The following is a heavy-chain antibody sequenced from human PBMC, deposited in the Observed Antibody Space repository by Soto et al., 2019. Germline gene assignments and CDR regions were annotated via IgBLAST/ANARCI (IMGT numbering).Heavy chain of an antibody. CDR2: ISAYNGNT. V-gene: IGHV1-18*01. CDR1: GYTFTSYG. D-gene: IGHD2-15*01. Sequence: GASVKVSCKASGYTFTSYGISWVRQAPGQGLEWMGWISAYNGNTNYAQKLQGRVTMTTDTSTSTAYMELRSLRSDDTAVYYCARDLREIVRWAYYVWGQGTMVTVSS. CDR3: ARDLREIVRWAYYV. J-gene: IGHJ3*01.